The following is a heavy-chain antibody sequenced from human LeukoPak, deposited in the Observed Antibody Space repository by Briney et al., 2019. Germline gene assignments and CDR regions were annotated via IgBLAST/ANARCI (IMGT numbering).Heavy chain of an antibody. J-gene: IGHJ6*03. D-gene: IGHD6-19*01. CDR2: ISAYNGNT. CDR3: ARSSGTTYYYYSYMDV. V-gene: IGHV1-18*01. CDR1: GYTFTSYG. Sequence: EASVKVSCKASGYTFTSYGISWVRQAPGQGLEWMGWISAYNGNTNYAQKLQGRVTMTTDTSTSTAYMELRSLRSDDTAVYYCARSSGTTYYYYSYMDVWGKGTTVTVSS.